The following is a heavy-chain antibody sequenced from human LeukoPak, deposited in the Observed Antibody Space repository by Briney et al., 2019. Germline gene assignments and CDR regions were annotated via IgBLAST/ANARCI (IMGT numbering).Heavy chain of an antibody. CDR2: IYYGGNS. D-gene: IGHD5-12*01. V-gene: IGHV4-31*03. CDR3: ARGRGYSGYEFDY. J-gene: IGHJ4*02. Sequence: PSQTLSLTCSVSGGSISSGAYYWSWIRQHPGKGLEWIGNIYYGGNSYYNPSLKSRVTISVDMSKNQFSLKLTAVTAADTAVYYCARGRGYSGYEFDYWGQGTLVTVSS. CDR1: GGSISSGAYY.